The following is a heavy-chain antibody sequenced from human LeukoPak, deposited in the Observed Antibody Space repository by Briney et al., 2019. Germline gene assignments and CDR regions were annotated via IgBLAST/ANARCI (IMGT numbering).Heavy chain of an antibody. J-gene: IGHJ4*02. CDR2: INHSGST. D-gene: IGHD5-18*01. CDR1: GGPFSGYY. CDR3: ARGIYSYGGSYFDY. Sequence: ETLSLTCAVYGGPFSGYYWSWIRQPPGKGLEWIGEINHSGSTNYNPSLKSRVTISVDTSKNQFSLKLSSVTAADTAVYYCARGIYSYGGSYFDYWGQGTLVTVSS. V-gene: IGHV4-34*01.